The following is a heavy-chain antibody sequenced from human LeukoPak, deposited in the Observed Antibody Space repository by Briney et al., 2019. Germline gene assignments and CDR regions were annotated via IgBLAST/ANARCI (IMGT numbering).Heavy chain of an antibody. V-gene: IGHV3-30*18. CDR2: ISYDGSDK. CDR3: AKDISGGDCPDY. CDR1: GFTFSDYW. D-gene: IGHD2-21*02. J-gene: IGHJ4*02. Sequence: GGSLRLSCAASGFTFSDYWMHWVRQAPGKGLEWVAVISYDGSDKYYADSVKGRFTISRDNSKNTLYLQMNSLRADDTAVYYCAKDISGGDCPDYWGQGTLVTVSS.